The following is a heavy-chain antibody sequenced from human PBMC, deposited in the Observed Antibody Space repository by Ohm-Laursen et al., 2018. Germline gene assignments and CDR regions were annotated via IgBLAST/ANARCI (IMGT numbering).Heavy chain of an antibody. D-gene: IGHD3-10*02. V-gene: IGHV3-23*01. CDR3: ARGPLFGSYNWFDP. J-gene: IGHJ5*02. CDR1: GFTFRSYA. Sequence: SLRLSCAAFGFTFRSYAMTWVRQAPGKGLEWVSSITNSNGGHSTYYADSVKGRFTISRDNSKNTLYLQMNSLRAEDTAVYYCARGPLFGSYNWFDPWGQGTLVTVSS. CDR2: ITNSNGGHST.